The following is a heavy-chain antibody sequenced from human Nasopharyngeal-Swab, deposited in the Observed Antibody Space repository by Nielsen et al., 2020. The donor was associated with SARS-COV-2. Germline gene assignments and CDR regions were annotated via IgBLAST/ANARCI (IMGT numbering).Heavy chain of an antibody. D-gene: IGHD5-12*01. CDR3: AREYKYSGYVNIERGYYYYGMDV. CDR2: INSDGSST. J-gene: IGHJ6*02. CDR1: GFTFSSYW. V-gene: IGHV3-74*01. Sequence: GESLKISCAASGFTFSSYWMHWVRQAPGKGLVWVSRINSDGSSTSYADSVKGRFTISRDNAKNTLYLQMNSLRAEDTAVYYCAREYKYSGYVNIERGYYYYGMDVWGQGTTVTVSS.